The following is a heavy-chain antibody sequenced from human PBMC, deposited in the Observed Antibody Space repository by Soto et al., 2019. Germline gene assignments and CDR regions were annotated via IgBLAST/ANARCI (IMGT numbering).Heavy chain of an antibody. D-gene: IGHD4-17*01. CDR2: IYYSGST. V-gene: IGHV4-59*01. CDR3: ASRDYGDSFDY. Sequence: SEPLSLTCTVSVGSISSYYWSWIRQPPGKGLEWIGYIYYSGSTNYNPSLKSRVTISVDTSKNQFSLKLSSVTAADTAVYYCASRDYGDSFDYWGQGTLVTVSS. CDR1: VGSISSYY. J-gene: IGHJ4*02.